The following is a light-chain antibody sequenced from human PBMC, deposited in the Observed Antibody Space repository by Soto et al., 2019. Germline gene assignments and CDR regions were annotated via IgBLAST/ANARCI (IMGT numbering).Light chain of an antibody. V-gene: IGLV2-8*01. CDR1: SSDVGGYKY. CDR3: SSYACINNLGV. J-gene: IGLJ1*01. Sequence: QSALTQPPSASGSPGKSVTISCTGTSSDVGGYKYVSWYQQHPGKAPKLMIFEVNKRPSGVPDRFSGSKSGNTASLTVSGLQAEDEADYYCSSYACINNLGVFGTGTKVTVL. CDR2: EVN.